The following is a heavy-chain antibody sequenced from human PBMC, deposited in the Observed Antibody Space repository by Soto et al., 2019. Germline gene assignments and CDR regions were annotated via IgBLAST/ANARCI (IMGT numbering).Heavy chain of an antibody. Sequence: QVQLEQSGAEVKKPGSSVKVSCKSSGGTFSSCRISWVRQAPGQGLEWMGGIMPIFATPKYAQRFQGRVTISADESTSTAYMELRSLTSDDTAVYYCAREVSSSRFDSWGQGTLVTVSS. CDR2: IMPIFATP. CDR1: GGTFSSCR. V-gene: IGHV1-69*01. D-gene: IGHD2-2*01. CDR3: AREVSSSRFDS. J-gene: IGHJ4*02.